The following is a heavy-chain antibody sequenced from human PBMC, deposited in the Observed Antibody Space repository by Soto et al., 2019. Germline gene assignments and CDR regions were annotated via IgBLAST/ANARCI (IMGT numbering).Heavy chain of an antibody. CDR2: IYYSGST. V-gene: IGHV4-39*01. Sequence: PSETLSLTCTVSGGSISNTNFYWGWIRQPPGKGLEWIGSIYYSGSTYYNLSLKSRLTISVDMSKNQFSLNMSSVTAADTAMYNCARHESRFYYYHYMDVWGKGTTVTVSS. CDR1: GGSISNTNFY. J-gene: IGHJ6*03. CDR3: ARHESRFYYYHYMDV. D-gene: IGHD3-16*01.